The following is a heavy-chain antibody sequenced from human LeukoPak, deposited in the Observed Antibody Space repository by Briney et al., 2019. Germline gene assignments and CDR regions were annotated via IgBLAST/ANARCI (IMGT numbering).Heavy chain of an antibody. D-gene: IGHD5-18*01. CDR3: ASDYTAMVKLDY. CDR1: GFIFSSYA. J-gene: IGHJ4*02. Sequence: GGSLTLSCAASGFIFSSYAMHWLRQAAGKGLAWVAVISYDGNNKYYADSVKGRFTISRDNSKNTLYLQMNSLRAEDTAVYYCASDYTAMVKLDYWGQGTLVTVSS. CDR2: ISYDGNNK. V-gene: IGHV3-30-3*01.